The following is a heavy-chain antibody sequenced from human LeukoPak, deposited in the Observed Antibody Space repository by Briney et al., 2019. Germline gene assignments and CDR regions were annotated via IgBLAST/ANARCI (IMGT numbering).Heavy chain of an antibody. CDR3: ARDMIPRDGYNFDFDN. V-gene: IGHV1-2*02. D-gene: IGHD5-24*01. CDR2: INPNSGGT. CDR1: GYTFTGYY. Sequence: ASVKVSCKASGYTFTGYYMHWVRQAPGQGLEWMGWINPNSGGTNYAQKFQGRVTMTRDTSISTAYMELSRLRSDDTAVYYCARDMIPRDGYNFDFDNWGQGTLVTVSS. J-gene: IGHJ4*02.